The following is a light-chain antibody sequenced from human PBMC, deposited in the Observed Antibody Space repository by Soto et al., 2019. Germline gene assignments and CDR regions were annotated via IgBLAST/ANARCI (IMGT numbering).Light chain of an antibody. V-gene: IGLV2-8*01. Sequence: QSALTQPPSASGAPGQSVTISCTGTSSDVGGYNYVSWYQQHPGKAPKLMIYEVTKRPSGVPDRFSGSKSGNTASLTVSGLQAEDEADYYCSSFAGNNNVVFGGGTTVTVL. CDR3: SSFAGNNNVV. J-gene: IGLJ2*01. CDR1: SSDVGGYNY. CDR2: EVT.